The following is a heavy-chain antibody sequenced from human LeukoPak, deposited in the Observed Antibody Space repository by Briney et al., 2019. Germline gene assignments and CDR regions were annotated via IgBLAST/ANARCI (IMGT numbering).Heavy chain of an antibody. CDR2: VSSSSSYI. J-gene: IGHJ4*02. CDR3: ARAPRNYYDSSGYQFDF. CDR1: GFTFSSHA. Sequence: GGALRLSCAASGFTFSSHAMNWVRPAPGKGREWVSSVSSSSSYIHYADAVKGRFTISRDNAKNSLYLEMNSLRAEDTAVYYCARAPRNYYDSSGYQFDFWGQGTLVTVSS. V-gene: IGHV3-21*01. D-gene: IGHD3-22*01.